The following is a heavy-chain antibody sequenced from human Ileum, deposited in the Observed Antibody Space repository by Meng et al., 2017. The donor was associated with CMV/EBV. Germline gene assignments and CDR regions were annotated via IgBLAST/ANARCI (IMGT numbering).Heavy chain of an antibody. V-gene: IGHV3-73*01. CDR2: IRSKANNYAI. D-gene: IGHD6-25*01. J-gene: IGHJ4*02. Sequence: SCAASGFTCSGSAFHWVRQASGEGLEWVARIRSKANNYAIAYTESVKGRFTISRDDSKNTAYLQMNSLNTEDTAVYYCASIDNRGYYYWGQGSLVTVSS. CDR3: ASIDNRGYYY. CDR1: GFTCSGSA.